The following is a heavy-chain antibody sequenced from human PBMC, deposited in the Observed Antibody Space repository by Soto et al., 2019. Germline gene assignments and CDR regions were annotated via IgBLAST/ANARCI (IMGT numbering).Heavy chain of an antibody. J-gene: IGHJ4*02. CDR2: INTDGSSI. V-gene: IGHV3-74*01. Sequence: GGSLRLSCAASGFTFSRYWLHWVRQAPGKGLVWVSRINTDGSSISYADSVKGRFTISRDNAKNMLYLQMNSLRAEDTAVYYCATSFGDLGYWGQGTLVTVSS. D-gene: IGHD3-16*01. CDR1: GFTFSRYW. CDR3: ATSFGDLGY.